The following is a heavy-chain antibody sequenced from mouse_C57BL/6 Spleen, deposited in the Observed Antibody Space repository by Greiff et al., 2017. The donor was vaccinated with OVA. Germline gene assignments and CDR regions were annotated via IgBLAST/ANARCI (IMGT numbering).Heavy chain of an antibody. CDR2: IYPGDGDT. J-gene: IGHJ2*01. Sequence: QVQLKQSGAELVKPGASVKISCKASGYAFSSYWMNWVKQRPGKGLEWIGQIYPGDGDTNYNGKFKGKATLTADKSSSTAYMQLSSLTSEDSAVYFCAIITTVVAKGYWGQGTTLTVSS. CDR3: AIITTVVAKGY. D-gene: IGHD1-1*01. V-gene: IGHV1-80*01. CDR1: GYAFSSYW.